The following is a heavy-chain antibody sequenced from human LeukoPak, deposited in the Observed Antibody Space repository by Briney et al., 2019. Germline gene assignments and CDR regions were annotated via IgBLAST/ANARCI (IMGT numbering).Heavy chain of an antibody. CDR1: GFTFIDYY. D-gene: IGHD6-13*01. CDR3: ARVGSIAAACTPDY. CDR2: ISCSGSYT. Sequence: GGSLRLSCAASGFTFIDYYMTWIRQAPGEGLEWLSYISCSGSYTNYTDSVKGRFTTSRDNAKNSLYLQMNSLRVEDTAVYYCARVGSIAAACTPDYWGQGTLVTVSS. J-gene: IGHJ4*02. V-gene: IGHV3-11*06.